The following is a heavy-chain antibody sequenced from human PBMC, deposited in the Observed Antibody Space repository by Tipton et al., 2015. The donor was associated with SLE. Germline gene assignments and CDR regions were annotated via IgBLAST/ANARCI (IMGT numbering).Heavy chain of an antibody. CDR3: ARGGAGELSSFDY. CDR1: GGSISSYY. V-gene: IGHV4-59*01. D-gene: IGHD3-16*02. CDR2: IYYSGST. J-gene: IGHJ4*02. Sequence: NLSLTCTVSGGSISSYYWSWIRQPPGKGLEWIGYIYYSGSTNYNPSLKSRVTISVDTSKNQFSLKLSSVTAADTAVYYCARGGAGELSSFDYWGQGTLVTVSS.